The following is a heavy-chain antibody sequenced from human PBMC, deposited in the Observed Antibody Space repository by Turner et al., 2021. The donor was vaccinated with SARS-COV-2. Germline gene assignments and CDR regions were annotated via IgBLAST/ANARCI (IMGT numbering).Heavy chain of an antibody. D-gene: IGHD3-10*01. V-gene: IGHV4-39*01. Sequence: QLQLQESGPGLVKPSETLSLTCTVSGGSISSSSYYWGWIRQPPGKGLEWIGSICYSGSTYYNPSLKSRVTISVDTSKNQFSLKLSSVTAADTAVYYCARLVRRAEYYFDYWGQGTLVTVSS. CDR3: ARLVRRAEYYFDY. CDR2: ICYSGST. CDR1: GGSISSSSYY. J-gene: IGHJ4*02.